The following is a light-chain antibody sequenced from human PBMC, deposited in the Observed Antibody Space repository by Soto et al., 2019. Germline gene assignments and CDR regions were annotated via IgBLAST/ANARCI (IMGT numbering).Light chain of an antibody. CDR3: SSYAGSNNVV. Sequence: QSALTQPPSASGSPGQSVTISCTGTSSDVGGYNYVSWYQQHPGKAPKLMIYEVTKRPSGVPDRVSGSKSDNTASLTVSGVQAEDEADYYCSSYAGSNNVVFGGGTKLTVL. CDR1: SSDVGGYNY. CDR2: EVT. V-gene: IGLV2-8*01. J-gene: IGLJ2*01.